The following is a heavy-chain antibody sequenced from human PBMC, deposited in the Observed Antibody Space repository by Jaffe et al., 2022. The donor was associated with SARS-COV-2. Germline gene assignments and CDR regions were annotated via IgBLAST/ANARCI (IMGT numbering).Heavy chain of an antibody. CDR2: IWYDGSNK. D-gene: IGHD3-10*01. CDR3: ARDATQLRFGEGGMDV. Sequence: QVQLVESGGGVVQPGRSLRLSCAASGFTFSSYGMHWVRQAPGKGLEWVAVIWYDGSNKYYADSVKGRFTISRDNSKNTLYLQMNSLRAEDTAVYYCARDATQLRFGEGGMDVWGQGTTVTVSS. CDR1: GFTFSSYG. J-gene: IGHJ6*02. V-gene: IGHV3-33*01.